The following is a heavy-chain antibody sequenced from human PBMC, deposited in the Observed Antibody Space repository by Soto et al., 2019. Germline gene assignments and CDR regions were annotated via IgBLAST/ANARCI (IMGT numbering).Heavy chain of an antibody. CDR3: AKVGALAVAGTLSPRRGDYYGMDV. D-gene: IGHD6-19*01. V-gene: IGHV3-23*01. J-gene: IGHJ6*02. CDR2: ISGSGGST. CDR1: GFTFSSYA. Sequence: EVQLLESGGGLVQPGGSLRLACAASGFTFSSYAMSWVRQAPGKGLEWVSAISGSGGSTYYADSVKGRFTISRDNSKNTLYLQMNSLRAEDTAVYYCAKVGALAVAGTLSPRRGDYYGMDVWGQGTTVTVSS.